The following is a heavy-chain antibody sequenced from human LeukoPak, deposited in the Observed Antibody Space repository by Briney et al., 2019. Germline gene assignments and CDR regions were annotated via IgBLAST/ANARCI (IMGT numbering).Heavy chain of an antibody. D-gene: IGHD1-1*01. CDR2: ITDNGAST. CDR3: AKGDNWNVNAVDM. V-gene: IGHV3-23*01. J-gene: IGHJ3*02. CDR1: GFTFSSYA. Sequence: GGSLRLSCAASGFTFSSYAMSWVRQAPGKGLDWVSAITDNGASTYYADSVKGRFTISRDNSKNTLYLQMNSLRAEDTAVYYCAKGDNWNVNAVDMWGQGTMVTVSS.